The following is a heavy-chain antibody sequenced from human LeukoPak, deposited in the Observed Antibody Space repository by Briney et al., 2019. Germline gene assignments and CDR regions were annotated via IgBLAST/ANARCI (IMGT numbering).Heavy chain of an antibody. D-gene: IGHD3-9*01. V-gene: IGHV4-39*07. CDR1: GDSFSSVKDY. CDR3: ARDRPLLRYFDWLRNGNWFDP. J-gene: IGHJ5*02. CDR2: GDYSGAT. Sequence: SETLSLTCTVSGDSFSSVKDYWAWVRQPPGKGLEWIASGDYSGATYYNPSLESRVTISADMSKNQFSLKLSSVTAADTAVYYCARDRPLLRYFDWLRNGNWFDPWGQGTLVTVSS.